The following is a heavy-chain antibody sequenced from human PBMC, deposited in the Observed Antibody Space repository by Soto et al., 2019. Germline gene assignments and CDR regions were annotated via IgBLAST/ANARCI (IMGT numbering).Heavy chain of an antibody. CDR3: AKDRYDSSGYYSTGHYYYYGMDV. CDR1: GFTFSSYG. CDR2: ISYDGSNK. D-gene: IGHD3-22*01. J-gene: IGHJ6*02. Sequence: LRLSCAASGFTFSSYGMHWVRQAPGKGLGWVAVISYDGSNKYYADSVKGRFTISRDNSKNTLYLQMNSLRAEDTAVYYCAKDRYDSSGYYSTGHYYYYGMDVWGQGTTVTVSS. V-gene: IGHV3-30*18.